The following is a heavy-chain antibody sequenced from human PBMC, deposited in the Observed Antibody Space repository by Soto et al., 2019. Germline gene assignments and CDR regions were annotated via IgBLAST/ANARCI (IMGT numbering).Heavy chain of an antibody. CDR2: IYYSGST. J-gene: IGHJ4*02. V-gene: IGHV4-31*03. CDR1: GGSISSGDYY. CDR3: ARLPQLKPRFDY. Sequence: QVQLQESGPGLVKPSQTLSLTCTVSGGSISSGDYYWSWIRQHPGKGLEWIGYIYYSGSTYYNPSLNSRVTISVDTSKNQFSVKLSSVTAADTSVYYCARLPQLKPRFDYWGPGTLVTVSA. D-gene: IGHD1-1*01.